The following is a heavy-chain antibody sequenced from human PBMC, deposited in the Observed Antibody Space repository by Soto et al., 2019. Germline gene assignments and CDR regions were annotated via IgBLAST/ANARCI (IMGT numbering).Heavy chain of an antibody. CDR1: GFTFSDSG. CDR3: TRLMEWPTVTTSFDC. CDR2: IRSRGKTYAT. Sequence: GGSLRLSCAGSGFTFSDSGIHWVRQASGKGLEWVARIRSRGKTYATAYAASVRGRFTISRDDSKNTAYLQMDSLRPEDTAMYYCTRLMEWPTVTTSFDCWGPGTLVTVSS. V-gene: IGHV3-73*01. D-gene: IGHD4-17*01. J-gene: IGHJ5*01.